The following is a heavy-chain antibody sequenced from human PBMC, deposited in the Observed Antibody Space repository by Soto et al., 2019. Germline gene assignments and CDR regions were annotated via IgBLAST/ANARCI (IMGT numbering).Heavy chain of an antibody. J-gene: IGHJ4*02. CDR2: VFGSGGT. CDR1: HASSGNYF. V-gene: IGHV4-4*07. D-gene: IGHD6-25*01. CDR3: ATAAEGTPGPFDS. Sequence: KASETLSLTCTVSHASSGNYFWNWIRQPAGRGLEWIGRVFGSGGTHYNPSLQSRVTISKDTSKNSFSLKLTSVTAADTAIYFCATAAEGTPGPFDSWGQGTLVTVSS.